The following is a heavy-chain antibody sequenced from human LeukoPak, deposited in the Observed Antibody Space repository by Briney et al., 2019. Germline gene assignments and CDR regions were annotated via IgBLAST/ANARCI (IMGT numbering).Heavy chain of an antibody. D-gene: IGHD1-1*01. CDR1: GGSISSSSYY. V-gene: IGHV4-39*02. Sequence: SETLSLTCTVSGGSISSSSYYWGWIRQPPGTGLEWIGSIYYSGSTSYNPSLKSRVTISVDTSKNHFSLSLSPVTAADTAVYHCARLQLEPSAAFDIWGQGTMVTVPS. CDR3: ARLQLEPSAAFDI. CDR2: IYYSGST. J-gene: IGHJ3*02.